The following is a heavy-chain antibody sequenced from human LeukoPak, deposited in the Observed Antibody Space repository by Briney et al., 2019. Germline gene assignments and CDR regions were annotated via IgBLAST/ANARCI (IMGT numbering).Heavy chain of an antibody. CDR2: IRSSGDST. Sequence: GGSLRLSCADSGLTISNNWMSWVRQAPGKGLEWVSGIRSSGDSTYYADSVKGRFTISRDNSKNTLYLQMNSLRAEDTAVYYCAKQYSSDWNGLAEYFQHWGQGTLLTVSS. CDR1: GLTISNNW. J-gene: IGHJ1*01. V-gene: IGHV3-23*01. CDR3: AKQYSSDWNGLAEYFQH. D-gene: IGHD6-19*01.